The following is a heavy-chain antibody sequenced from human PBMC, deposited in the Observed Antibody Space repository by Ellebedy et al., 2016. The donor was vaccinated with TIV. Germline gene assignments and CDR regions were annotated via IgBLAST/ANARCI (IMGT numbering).Heavy chain of an antibody. V-gene: IGHV3-74*01. Sequence: GESLKISXAASGFTFSSYWMHWVRQAPGKGLVWVSRINSDGGSTDYADSVKGRFTISRDNAKNTLYLQMNSLRAEDTAVYYCAREPQGYSYASYYFDYWGQGTLATVSS. J-gene: IGHJ4*02. CDR1: GFTFSSYW. D-gene: IGHD5-18*01. CDR3: AREPQGYSYASYYFDY. CDR2: INSDGGST.